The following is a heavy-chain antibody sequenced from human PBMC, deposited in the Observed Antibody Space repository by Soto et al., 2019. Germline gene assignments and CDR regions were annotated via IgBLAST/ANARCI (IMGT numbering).Heavy chain of an antibody. Sequence: PGGSLRLSCAASGFSFSNYEMNWVRQAPGKGLEWVSYISNSGDTIYYADSVKGRFTISRDNAKTSLSLQMHSLRVEGTAVYYCARDRIVGAPGPKYYFDYWGQGTLVTVSS. CDR1: GFSFSNYE. CDR2: ISNSGDTI. CDR3: ARDRIVGAPGPKYYFDY. D-gene: IGHD1-26*01. J-gene: IGHJ4*02. V-gene: IGHV3-48*03.